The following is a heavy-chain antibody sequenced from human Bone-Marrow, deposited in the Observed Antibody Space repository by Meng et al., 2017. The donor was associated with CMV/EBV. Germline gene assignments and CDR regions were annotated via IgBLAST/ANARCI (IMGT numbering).Heavy chain of an antibody. Sequence: GSLRLSCAVYGGSFSGYYWSWIRQPPGKGLEWIGEINHSGSTNYNPSLKSRVTISVDTSKNQFSLKLSSVTAADTAEYYCARDCSSTSCYTRGYYYYGMDVWGQGTTVTVSS. CDR2: INHSGST. J-gene: IGHJ6*02. CDR3: ARDCSSTSCYTRGYYYYGMDV. V-gene: IGHV4-34*01. CDR1: GGSFSGYY. D-gene: IGHD2-2*02.